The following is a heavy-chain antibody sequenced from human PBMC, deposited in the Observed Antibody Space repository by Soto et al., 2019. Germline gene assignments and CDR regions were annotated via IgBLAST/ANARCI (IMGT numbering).Heavy chain of an antibody. CDR3: ARDWPRYCSGGSCLVY. CDR2: INAGNGNT. D-gene: IGHD2-15*01. CDR1: GYTFTSYA. J-gene: IGHJ4*02. Sequence: QVQLVQSGAEVKKPGASVKVSCMASGYTFTSYAMHWVRQAPGQRLEWMGWINAGNGNTKYSQKFQGRVTITRDTSASTAYMELSSLRSEDTAVYYCARDWPRYCSGGSCLVYWGQGTLVTVSS. V-gene: IGHV1-3*01.